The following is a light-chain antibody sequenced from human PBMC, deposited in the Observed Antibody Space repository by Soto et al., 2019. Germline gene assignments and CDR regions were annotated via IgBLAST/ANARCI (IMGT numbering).Light chain of an antibody. CDR2: GNN. CDR1: SSNIGAGYD. J-gene: IGLJ2*01. CDR3: AAWDDSLRGVI. Sequence: QSVLTQPPSVSGAPGQRVTISCTGSSSNIGAGYDVHWYQQIPGMAPKLLIYGNNLRPTGVPDRFSGSKSATSVSLAISGLQSEDEADYYCAAWDDSLRGVIFGGGTQLTVL. V-gene: IGLV1-40*01.